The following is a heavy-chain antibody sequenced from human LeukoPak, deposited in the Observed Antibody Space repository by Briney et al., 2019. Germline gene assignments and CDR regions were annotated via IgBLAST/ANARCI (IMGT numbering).Heavy chain of an antibody. Sequence: GGSLRLSCAVSGFTFSNYWMNWVRQAPGKGREWVANIKEDGSQKYYVESVKGRFTVSRDNAKNSVYLQMSSPRDEDTAVYYCARGLNTSPGVDYWGQGTLVTVSS. CDR3: ARGLNTSPGVDY. CDR1: GFTFSNYW. D-gene: IGHD3-16*01. CDR2: IKEDGSQK. V-gene: IGHV3-7*01. J-gene: IGHJ4*02.